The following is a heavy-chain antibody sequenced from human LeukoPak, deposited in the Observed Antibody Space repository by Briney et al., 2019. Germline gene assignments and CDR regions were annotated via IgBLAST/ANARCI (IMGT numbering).Heavy chain of an antibody. Sequence: GGSLRLSCAASGFTFSSYGMHWVRQAPGKGLEWVAVISYDGSNKHYADSVKGRFTISRDNSKNTLYLQMNSLRAEDTAVYYCAKDSSSSWYGMDVWGQGTTVTVSS. D-gene: IGHD6-13*01. J-gene: IGHJ6*02. CDR2: ISYDGSNK. V-gene: IGHV3-30*18. CDR3: AKDSSSSWYGMDV. CDR1: GFTFSSYG.